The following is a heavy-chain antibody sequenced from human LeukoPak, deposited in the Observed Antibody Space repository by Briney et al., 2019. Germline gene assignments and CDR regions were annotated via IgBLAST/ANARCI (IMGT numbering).Heavy chain of an antibody. CDR1: GFTFSSYA. J-gene: IGHJ4*02. CDR3: AKDQRVKVGGTYRY. V-gene: IGHV3-23*01. CDR2: ISGSGGST. Sequence: PGGSLRLSCAASGFTFSSYAMSWVRQAPGKGLEWVSAISGSGGSTYYADSVKGRFTISRDSSKNTLYLQMNSLRAEDTAVYYCAKDQRVKVGGTYRYWGQGNLVTGFS. D-gene: IGHD1-26*01.